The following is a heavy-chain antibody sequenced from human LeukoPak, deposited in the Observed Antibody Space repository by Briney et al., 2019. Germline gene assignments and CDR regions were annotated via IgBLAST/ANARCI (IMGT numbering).Heavy chain of an antibody. V-gene: IGHV1-69*04. CDR2: IIPILGIA. CDR3: ARVGLLGYCSSTSCYDAWFDP. J-gene: IGHJ5*02. D-gene: IGHD2-2*01. Sequence: SVKVSCKASGGTFSSYAISWVRQAPGQGLEWMGRIIPILGIANYAQKFQGRVTITADKSTSTAYMELSSLRSGDTAVYYCARVGLLGYCSSTSCYDAWFDPWGQGTLVTVSS. CDR1: GGTFSSYA.